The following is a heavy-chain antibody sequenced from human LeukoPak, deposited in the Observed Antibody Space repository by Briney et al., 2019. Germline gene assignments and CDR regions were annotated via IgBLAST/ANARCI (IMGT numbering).Heavy chain of an antibody. J-gene: IGHJ4*02. Sequence: VASVKVSCKASGYTFTNYHMHWGRKAPGQGLGGGGIINLNAVTTRYAQKFQGRITVTRDTSTSTVYMELSSLRSEDTAVYFCAREGAAEAKNFDYWGQGTLVIVSS. CDR2: INLNAVTT. CDR3: AREGAAEAKNFDY. D-gene: IGHD6-25*01. CDR1: GYTFTNYH. V-gene: IGHV1-46*01.